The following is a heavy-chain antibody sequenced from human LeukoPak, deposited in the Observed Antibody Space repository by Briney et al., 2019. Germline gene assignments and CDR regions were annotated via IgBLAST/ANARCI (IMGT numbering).Heavy chain of an antibody. CDR3: AREGPTTGGYFDY. CDR2: MYAGGST. Sequence: GSLRLSCAASGFTVSSNYMSWVRQAPGKGLEWVSVMYAGGSTYYADSVKGRFTISRDNSKNTLYLQMNSLRAEDTAVYFCAREGPTTGGYFDYWGQGTLVTVSS. CDR1: GFTVSSNY. D-gene: IGHD1-14*01. V-gene: IGHV3-66*02. J-gene: IGHJ4*02.